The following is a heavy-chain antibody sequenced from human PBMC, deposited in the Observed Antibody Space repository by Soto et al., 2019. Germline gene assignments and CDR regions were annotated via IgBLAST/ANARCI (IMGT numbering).Heavy chain of an antibody. J-gene: IGHJ4*02. CDR3: ARTDSSGWYYFDY. CDR2: IGTAGDP. CDR1: GFTFSSYD. Sequence: GGALRRSCAASGFTFSSYDMHWVRQATGKGLEWVSAIGTAGDPYYPGSVKGRFTISRENAKNSLYLQMNSLRAGDTAVYYCARTDSSGWYYFDYWGQGTLVTVSS. D-gene: IGHD6-19*01. V-gene: IGHV3-13*05.